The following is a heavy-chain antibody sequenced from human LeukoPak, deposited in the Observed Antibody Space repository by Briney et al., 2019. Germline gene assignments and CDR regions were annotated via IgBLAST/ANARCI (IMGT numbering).Heavy chain of an antibody. CDR1: GFTFSTFA. CDR3: ARDRGRYYMDV. J-gene: IGHJ6*03. V-gene: IGHV3-23*01. CDR2: IFPSGGEI. Sequence: PGGSLRLSCAASGFTFSTFAMIWVRQPPGRGLEWVSSIFPSGGEIHYADSVRGRFTISRDNSKSTLSLQMNSLRAGDTAVYYCARDRGRYYMDVWGKGTTVTISS. D-gene: IGHD6-25*01.